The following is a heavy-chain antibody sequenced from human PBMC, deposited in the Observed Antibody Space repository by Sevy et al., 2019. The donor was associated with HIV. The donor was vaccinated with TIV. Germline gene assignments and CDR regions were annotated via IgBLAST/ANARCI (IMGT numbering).Heavy chain of an antibody. CDR2: ISGSGGNT. V-gene: IGHV3-23*01. Sequence: GGSLRLSCAASGFTFGNYAMTWVRQAPGKGLEWVSAISGSGGNTNYADSVKGRFTISRDNSKNTLYLQMNSLRAEDTAVYYCANEGAVTTAGYNFDVWGKGTTVTVSS. J-gene: IGHJ6*04. CDR1: GFTFGNYA. D-gene: IGHD4-17*01. CDR3: ANEGAVTTAGYNFDV.